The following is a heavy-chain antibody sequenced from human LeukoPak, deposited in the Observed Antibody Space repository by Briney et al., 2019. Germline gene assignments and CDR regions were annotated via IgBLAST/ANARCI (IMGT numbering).Heavy chain of an antibody. D-gene: IGHD3-10*01. CDR1: GGSISSYY. J-gene: IGHJ5*02. V-gene: IGHV4-59*08. Sequence: TSETLSLTCTVSGGSISSYYWSWIRQPPGKGLEWIGYIYYSGSTNYNPSLKSRVTISVDTSKNQFSLKLSSVTAADTAVYYCARRPYGSGSYVWFDPWGQGTLVTVSS. CDR3: ARRPYGSGSYVWFDP. CDR2: IYYSGST.